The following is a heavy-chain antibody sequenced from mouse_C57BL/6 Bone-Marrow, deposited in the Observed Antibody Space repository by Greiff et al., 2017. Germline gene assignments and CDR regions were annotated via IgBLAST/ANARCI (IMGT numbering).Heavy chain of an antibody. J-gene: IGHJ2*01. CDR1: GYTFTSYT. Sequence: QVQLQQSGAELARPGASVKMSCTASGYTFTSYTMHWVHQSPGQGLEWIGYINPSSGYTKYNQKFKYKATLTADKSSSTAYMQLSSLTSEDSAVYYCASPFNVCFDYWGQGTTLTVSS. V-gene: IGHV1-4*01. CDR3: ASPFNVCFDY. CDR2: INPSSGYT.